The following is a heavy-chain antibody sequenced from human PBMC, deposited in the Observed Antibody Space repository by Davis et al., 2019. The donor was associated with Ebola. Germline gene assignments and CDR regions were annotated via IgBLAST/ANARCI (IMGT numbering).Heavy chain of an antibody. Sequence: AASVKVSCKASGGTFSSYTVSWVRQAPGQGLEWMGWISAYNGNTNYAQKLQGRVTMTTDTSTSTAYMALRSLRSDDSAVYYCARAITMIVAGWFDPWGQGTLVTVSS. CDR3: ARAITMIVAGWFDP. D-gene: IGHD3-22*01. V-gene: IGHV1-18*01. CDR1: GGTFSSYT. J-gene: IGHJ5*02. CDR2: ISAYNGNT.